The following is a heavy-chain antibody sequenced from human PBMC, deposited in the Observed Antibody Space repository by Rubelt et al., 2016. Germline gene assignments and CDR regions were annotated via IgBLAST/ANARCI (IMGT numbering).Heavy chain of an antibody. V-gene: IGHV4-61*05. CDR3: ASRTVVTSRPFDY. CDR2: IYYSGST. CDR1: GGSITSSSYY. Sequence: QLQLQESGPGLVKPSETLSLTCTVSGGSITSSSYYWSWIRPPPGKGLEWIGYIYYSGSTYYNPSLKSRVTISVDTSKNQFSLKLGSVTAADTAVYYCASRTVVTSRPFDYWGQGTLVTVSS. J-gene: IGHJ4*02. D-gene: IGHD4-23*01.